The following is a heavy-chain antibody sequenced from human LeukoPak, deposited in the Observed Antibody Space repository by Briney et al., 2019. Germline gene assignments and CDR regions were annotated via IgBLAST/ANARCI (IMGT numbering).Heavy chain of an antibody. CDR2: ISASGST. CDR3: ARNEFRSYGLVHY. Sequence: PSETLSLTCTVSGDSMGNDYWRWIRQSAGKGLEWIGRISASGSTDYNPSLRSRVTMSVDTSRNQFSLTLTSMTAADTAVYYCARNEFRSYGLVHYWGQGTLVTVSS. D-gene: IGHD6-6*01. J-gene: IGHJ4*02. V-gene: IGHV4-4*07. CDR1: GDSMGNDY.